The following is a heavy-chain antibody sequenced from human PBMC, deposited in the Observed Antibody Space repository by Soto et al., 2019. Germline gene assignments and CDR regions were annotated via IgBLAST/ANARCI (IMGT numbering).Heavy chain of an antibody. D-gene: IGHD5-12*01. J-gene: IGHJ4*02. CDR3: ARGEYSGYENDNFDY. V-gene: IGHV1-46*03. CDR2: IDPSGGST. Sequence: QVQLVQSGAEVKKPGASVKVSCKASGYTFTRHYMHWVRQAPGQGIEWMGMIDPSGGSTDYAQKFQGRVTMTRDTSTSTVSMELSSLRSEDTALYYCARGEYSGYENDNFDYWGQGTLVTVSS. CDR1: GYTFTRHY.